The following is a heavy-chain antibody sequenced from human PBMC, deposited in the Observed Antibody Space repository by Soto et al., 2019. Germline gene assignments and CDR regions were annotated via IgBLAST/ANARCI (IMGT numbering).Heavy chain of an antibody. CDR1: GYTFTSYA. Sequence: ASVQVSCKASGYTFTSYAMNWVRQAPGQGLEWMGWINTNTGNPTYAQGFTGRFVFSLDTSVSTAYLQISSLKAEDTAVYYCARNSQLLYYYYFYYWGQGTLVTVSS. D-gene: IGHD2-2*02. J-gene: IGHJ4*02. CDR3: ARNSQLLYYYYFYY. CDR2: INTNTGNP. V-gene: IGHV7-4-1*02.